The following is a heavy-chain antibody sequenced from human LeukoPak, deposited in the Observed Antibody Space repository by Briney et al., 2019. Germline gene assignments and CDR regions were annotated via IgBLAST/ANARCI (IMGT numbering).Heavy chain of an antibody. V-gene: IGHV4-39*01. D-gene: IGHD3-22*01. CDR1: GGSISSSSYN. CDR3: ARQGYYDTDAFDI. Sequence: SETLSLTCTVSGGSISSSSYNWGWIRQPPGKGLEWIGSIYYSGSTYYNPSLKSRVTISVDTSKNQFSLKLSSVTAADTAVYYCARQGYYDTDAFDIWGQGTMVTVSS. J-gene: IGHJ3*02. CDR2: IYYSGST.